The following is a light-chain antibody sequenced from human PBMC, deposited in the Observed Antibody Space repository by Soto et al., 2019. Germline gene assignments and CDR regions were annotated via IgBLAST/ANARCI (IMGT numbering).Light chain of an antibody. J-gene: IGKJ2*01. CDR3: QQYGSSPSYT. CDR2: GAS. CDR1: QSVSSSY. Sequence: EIVLTQSPGTLSLSPGERATLSCRASQSVSSSYLAWYQQKPGQAPRLLIYGASSRATGIPDRFSGSGSGTDFTLTISRLEPGDFAVYYCQQYGSSPSYTFGQGTKLEIK. V-gene: IGKV3-20*01.